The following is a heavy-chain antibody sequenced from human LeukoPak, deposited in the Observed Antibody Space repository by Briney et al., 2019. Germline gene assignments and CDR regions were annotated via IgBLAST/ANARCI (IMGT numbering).Heavy chain of an antibody. V-gene: IGHV3-23*01. D-gene: IGHD1-26*01. Sequence: PGGSLRLSCAASGFTFSTYGMSWVRQAPGKGLEWVSAISGSGGSTYYADSVKGRFTIPRDNSKNTLYLQMNSLRAEDTAVYYCARVSGSYYTFDYWGQGTLVTVSS. CDR3: ARVSGSYYTFDY. CDR2: ISGSGGST. J-gene: IGHJ4*02. CDR1: GFTFSTYG.